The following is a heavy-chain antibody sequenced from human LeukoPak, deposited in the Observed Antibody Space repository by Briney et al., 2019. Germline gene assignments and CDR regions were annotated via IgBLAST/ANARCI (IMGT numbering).Heavy chain of an antibody. CDR1: GGSISSGGYY. CDR3: ATWGSGSYHFDY. D-gene: IGHD3-10*01. J-gene: IGHJ4*02. CDR2: IYYSGST. Sequence: PSQTLSLTCTVSGGSISSGGYYWSWIRQHPGKGLEWIGYIYYSGSTYYNPSLKSRVTISVDTSKNQFSLKLSSVTAADTAVYYCATWGSGSYHFDYWGQGTLVTVSS. V-gene: IGHV4-31*03.